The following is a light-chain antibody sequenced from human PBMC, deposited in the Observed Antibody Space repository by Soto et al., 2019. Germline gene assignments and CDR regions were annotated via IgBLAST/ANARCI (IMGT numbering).Light chain of an antibody. CDR1: QIISSW. CDR3: QQYDSFAWT. V-gene: IGKV1-5*01. CDR2: DAS. J-gene: IGKJ1*01. Sequence: DIHMTQSPATLSASVGDRVTISCRASQIISSWLAWYQQKPGKAPKLLIYDASSLESGVPSRFSGSGFGTEFTLTISSLQPEDFATYYCQQYDSFAWTFGHGTKV.